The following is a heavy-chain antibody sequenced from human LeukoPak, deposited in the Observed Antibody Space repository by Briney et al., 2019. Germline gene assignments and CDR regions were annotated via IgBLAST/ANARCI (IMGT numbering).Heavy chain of an antibody. CDR2: ITSGSSYI. D-gene: IGHD3-10*01. Sequence: GGSLRLSCAASGFTFSDYSMNWVRQAPGKGLEWVSSITSGSSYIYYADSVKGRFTISRDNAKTSLYLQMNSLRAEDTALYYCAKDMAAYYYASGNIDYWGQGTLVTVSS. CDR3: AKDMAAYYYASGNIDY. V-gene: IGHV3-21*04. J-gene: IGHJ4*02. CDR1: GFTFSDYS.